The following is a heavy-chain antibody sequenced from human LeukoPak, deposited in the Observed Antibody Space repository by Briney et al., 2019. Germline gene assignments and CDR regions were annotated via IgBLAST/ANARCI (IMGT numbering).Heavy chain of an antibody. CDR3: AKEGV. CDR2: INSFGDGA. Sequence: GGSLRLSCSASGFTFSSYAMHWVRQAPGKGLEYVSAINSFGDGAYYADSVKGRFTVSRDNSKNTVYLQMNSLRAEDTAVYYCAKEGVWGQGTTVTVSS. J-gene: IGHJ6*02. V-gene: IGHV3-64*04. CDR1: GFTFSSYA.